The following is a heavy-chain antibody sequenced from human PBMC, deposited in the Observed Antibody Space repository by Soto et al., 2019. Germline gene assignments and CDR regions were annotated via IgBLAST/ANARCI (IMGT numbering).Heavy chain of an antibody. D-gene: IGHD6-19*01. CDR3: AKDLYGSGWYNYFDP. J-gene: IGHJ5*02. V-gene: IGHV3-30*18. CDR1: GFVFSTYG. CDR2: TSSDGTAK. Sequence: TGGSLRLSCAASGFVFSTYGMHRVRQAPGKGLEWVAMTSSDGTAKYYADSVKGRFTIYRDNSRDTLYLEMNSLRPEDTAVYYCAKDLYGSGWYNYFDPWGQGTLVTVSS.